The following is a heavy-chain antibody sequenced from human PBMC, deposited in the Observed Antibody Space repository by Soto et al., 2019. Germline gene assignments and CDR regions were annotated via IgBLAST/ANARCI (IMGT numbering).Heavy chain of an antibody. D-gene: IGHD3-10*01. CDR3: ASGGQYAPSYF. V-gene: IGHV4-59*01. Sequence: SETLSLTCTVSGGSISSYYWGWIRQPPGKGLEWIGYIYHSGSTNHNPSLKSRVTISVDTSKNQFSLKLNSLTAADTAVYYCASGGQYAPSYFWGQGTLVTVSS. J-gene: IGHJ4*02. CDR1: GGSISSYY. CDR2: IYHSGST.